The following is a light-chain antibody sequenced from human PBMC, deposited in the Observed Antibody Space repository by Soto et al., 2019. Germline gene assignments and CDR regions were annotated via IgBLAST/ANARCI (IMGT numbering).Light chain of an antibody. CDR3: QQYNSYSPWT. J-gene: IGKJ2*02. V-gene: IGKV1-5*01. Sequence: DIQMTQSPSTLSASVGDRVTITCRASQSISSWLAWYQQKPGKAPKLLIYDASRLESGVPSRFSGSGSGTEFPLTISSLQPDDFATYYCQQYNSYSPWTFGQGTKLEIK. CDR1: QSISSW. CDR2: DAS.